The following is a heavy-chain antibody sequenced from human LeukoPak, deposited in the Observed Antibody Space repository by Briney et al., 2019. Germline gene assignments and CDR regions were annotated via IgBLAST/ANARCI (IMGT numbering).Heavy chain of an antibody. J-gene: IGHJ4*02. Sequence: PGGSLRLSCAASGFTFSSYDMHWVRQATGKGLEWVSAIGTAGDTYYPGSVKGRFTISRENAKNSLYLQMNSLRAEDTAVYYCARESGSPHYLGYWGQGTLVTVSS. V-gene: IGHV3-13*01. D-gene: IGHD1-26*01. CDR1: GFTFSSYD. CDR2: IGTAGDT. CDR3: ARESGSPHYLGY.